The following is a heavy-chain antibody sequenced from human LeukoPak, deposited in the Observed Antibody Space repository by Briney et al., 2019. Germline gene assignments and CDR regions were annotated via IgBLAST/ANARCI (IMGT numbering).Heavy chain of an antibody. D-gene: IGHD2-21*02. CDR1: GYTFTSYY. CDR2: INPSGGST. Sequence: ASVKVSCKASGYTFTSYYMHWVRQAPGQGLEWMGIINPSGGSTSYAQKFQGRVTTTRDMSTSTVYMELSSLRSEDTAVYYCARGIGDRFRLQHVIDYWGQGTLVTVSS. V-gene: IGHV1-46*01. J-gene: IGHJ4*02. CDR3: ARGIGDRFRLQHVIDY.